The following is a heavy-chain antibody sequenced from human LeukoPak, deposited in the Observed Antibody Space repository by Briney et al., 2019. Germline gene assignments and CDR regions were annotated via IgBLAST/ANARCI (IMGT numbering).Heavy chain of an antibody. J-gene: IGHJ4*02. CDR2: IKSKTDGGTT. Sequence: GGSLRLSCAASGFTFNNAWMSWVRQAPGKGLEWVGRIKSKTDGGTTDYAAPVKGRFTISRDDSKNTLYLQMNSLKTEDTAVYYCIVYYYGSRISDYWGQGTLVTVSS. D-gene: IGHD3-10*01. V-gene: IGHV3-15*01. CDR3: IVYYYGSRISDY. CDR1: GFTFNNAW.